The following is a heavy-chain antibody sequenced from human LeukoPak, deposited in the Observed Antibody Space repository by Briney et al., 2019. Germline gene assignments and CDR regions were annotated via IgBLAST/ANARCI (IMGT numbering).Heavy chain of an antibody. Sequence: GGSLRLSCAASGFXFSVAWINWVRQAPGKGLEWVAHIKEDESEKYYVDSVKGRFTISRDTAKNSLYLQMDSLRAEDTAVYFCARGGAYSSGWYVWFDYRGQGTLVTVSS. D-gene: IGHD6-19*01. J-gene: IGHJ4*02. CDR1: GFXFSVAW. CDR3: ARGGAYSSGWYVWFDY. V-gene: IGHV3-7*05. CDR2: IKEDESEK.